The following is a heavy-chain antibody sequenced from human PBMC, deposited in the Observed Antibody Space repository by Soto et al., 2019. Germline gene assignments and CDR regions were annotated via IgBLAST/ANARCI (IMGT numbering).Heavy chain of an antibody. V-gene: IGHV3-74*01. Sequence: GGSLRLSCAASGFTFSSYWMHWVRQAPGKGLVWVSRINSDGSSTSYADSVKGRFTISRDNAKNTLYLQMNSLRAEDTAVYYCAREMARIAVAGTLRGMDVWGQGTTVTVSS. CDR1: GFTFSSYW. CDR2: INSDGSST. J-gene: IGHJ6*02. CDR3: AREMARIAVAGTLRGMDV. D-gene: IGHD6-19*01.